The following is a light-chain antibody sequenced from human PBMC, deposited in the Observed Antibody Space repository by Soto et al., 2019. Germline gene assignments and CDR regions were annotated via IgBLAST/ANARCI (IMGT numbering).Light chain of an antibody. CDR2: DAS. J-gene: IGKJ1*01. Sequence: EIVLTQSPATLSLSPGERATLSCRASQSVSSYLAWYQQKPGQAPRLLIYDASNRATGIPARFSGSASGTDFTLNISSLEPEDFAVYYCQQRSNWPWTFGQGTKVEIK. CDR1: QSVSSY. V-gene: IGKV3-11*01. CDR3: QQRSNWPWT.